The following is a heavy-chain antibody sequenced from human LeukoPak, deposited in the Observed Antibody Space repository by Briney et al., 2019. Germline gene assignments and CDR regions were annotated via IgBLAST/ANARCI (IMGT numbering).Heavy chain of an antibody. CDR2: IYFSGST. J-gene: IGHJ4*02. V-gene: IGHV4-59*01. CDR3: ARIDWNNVDY. CDR1: GESISHYY. Sequence: SETLTLTCSVSGESISHYYWNWIRQPPGKGLEWIGYIYFSGSTNYNPSLKSRVTISLDTSKSQFSLKLSSVTAADTAVYYCARIDWNNVDYWGQGTLVTVSS. D-gene: IGHD1/OR15-1a*01.